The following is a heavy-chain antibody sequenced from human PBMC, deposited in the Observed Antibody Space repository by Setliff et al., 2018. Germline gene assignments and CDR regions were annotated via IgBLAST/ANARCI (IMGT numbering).Heavy chain of an antibody. D-gene: IGHD6-19*01. J-gene: IGHJ1*01. CDR2: INPSGGST. V-gene: IGHV1-46*03. Sequence: ASVKVSCKASGCTFTSYYMHWVRQAPGQGLEWMGIINPSGGSTSYAQKCQGRVTMTRDTYTSTVYMELSSLRSEDTAVYYCVSSSGWPSEYFQHWGQGTLVTVSS. CDR3: VSSSGWPSEYFQH. CDR1: GCTFTSYY.